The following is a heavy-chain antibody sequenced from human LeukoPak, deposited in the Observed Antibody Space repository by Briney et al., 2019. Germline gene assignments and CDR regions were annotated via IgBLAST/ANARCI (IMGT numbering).Heavy chain of an antibody. CDR2: ISYDGSNK. D-gene: IGHD6-19*01. V-gene: IGHV3-30*18. J-gene: IGHJ6*02. Sequence: PGRSLRLSCAASGFTFSSYGMHWVRQAPGKGLECVAVISYDGSNKYYADSVKVRFTISRDNSKNTLYLQMNSLRAEDTAVYYCAKVSIAVAQSYYYGMDVWGQGTTVTVSS. CDR1: GFTFSSYG. CDR3: AKVSIAVAQSYYYGMDV.